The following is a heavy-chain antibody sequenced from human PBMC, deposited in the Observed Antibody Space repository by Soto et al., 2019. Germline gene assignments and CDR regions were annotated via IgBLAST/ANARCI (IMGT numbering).Heavy chain of an antibody. J-gene: IGHJ3*02. CDR2: FDPEDGET. CDR1: GYTLTELS. Sequence: ASVKVSCKVSGYTLTELSMHWVRQAPGKGLEWMGGFDPEDGETIYAQKFQGRVTMTEDTSTDTAYMELSSLRSEDTAVYYCATHPLHTAMVRGDAFDIWGQGTMVNVSS. V-gene: IGHV1-24*01. CDR3: ATHPLHTAMVRGDAFDI. D-gene: IGHD5-18*01.